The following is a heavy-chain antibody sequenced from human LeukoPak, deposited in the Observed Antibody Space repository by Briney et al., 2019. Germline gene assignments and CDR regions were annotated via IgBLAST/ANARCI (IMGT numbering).Heavy chain of an antibody. CDR3: AKDPLTRIAARPDGYYYGMDV. V-gene: IGHV3-30*18. Sequence: GRSLRLSCAASGFTFSSYGMHWVRPAPGQGLEWVAVVSYDGSNKYYADSVKGRFTISRDNSKNTLYLQMNSLRAEDTAVYYCAKDPLTRIAARPDGYYYGMDVWGQGTTVTVSS. J-gene: IGHJ6*02. D-gene: IGHD6-6*01. CDR1: GFTFSSYG. CDR2: VSYDGSNK.